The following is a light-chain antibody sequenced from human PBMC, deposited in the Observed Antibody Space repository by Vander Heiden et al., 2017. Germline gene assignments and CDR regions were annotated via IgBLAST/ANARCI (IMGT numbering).Light chain of an antibody. CDR2: AAS. Sequence: MTQSPSSLSASVGDRVTITCRASQSISSYLNWYQQKPGKAPKLLIYAASSLQSGVPSRFSGSGSGTDCTLTISSLQPEDFATYYCQQSYSTPFTFGHGTKVDIK. CDR3: QQSYSTPFT. J-gene: IGKJ3*01. CDR1: QSISSY. V-gene: IGKV1-39*01.